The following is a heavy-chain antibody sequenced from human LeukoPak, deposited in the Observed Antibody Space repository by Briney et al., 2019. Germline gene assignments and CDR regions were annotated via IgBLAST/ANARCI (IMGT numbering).Heavy chain of an antibody. CDR1: GGTFSSYA. CDR3: AAGDSSGYYPIYPPDY. J-gene: IGHJ4*02. D-gene: IGHD3-22*01. Sequence: ASVKASCKASGGTFSSYAISWVRQAPGQGLEWMGGIIPIFGTANYAQKFQGRVTITADESTSTAYMELSSLRSEDTAVYYCAAGDSSGYYPIYPPDYWGQGTLVTVSS. V-gene: IGHV1-69*01. CDR2: IIPIFGTA.